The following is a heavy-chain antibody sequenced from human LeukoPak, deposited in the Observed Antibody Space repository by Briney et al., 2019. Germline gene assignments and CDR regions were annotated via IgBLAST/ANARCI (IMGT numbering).Heavy chain of an antibody. CDR2: ISYDGSNK. Sequence: PGGSLRLSCAASGFTFSSYAMHWVRQAPGKGLEWVAVISYDGSNKYYADSVKGRFTISRDNSKNTLYLQMNSLRAEDTAVYYRASHSSSWTAGYFQHWGQGTLVTVSS. J-gene: IGHJ1*01. CDR3: ASHSSSWTAGYFQH. V-gene: IGHV3-30-3*02. D-gene: IGHD6-13*01. CDR1: GFTFSSYA.